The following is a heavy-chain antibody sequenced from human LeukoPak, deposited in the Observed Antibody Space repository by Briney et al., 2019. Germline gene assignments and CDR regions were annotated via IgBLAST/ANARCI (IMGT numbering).Heavy chain of an antibody. Sequence: ASVKVSCKASGYTFTSYGIRWVRQAPGQGLEWMGWISAYNGNKNYAQKLQGRVPMTTNTSISTAYMELRSLRSDDTAVYYCARDLITIFGVVITRYGMDVWGQGTTVTVSS. CDR2: ISAYNGNK. CDR1: GYTFTSYG. CDR3: ARDLITIFGVVITRYGMDV. J-gene: IGHJ6*02. D-gene: IGHD3-3*01. V-gene: IGHV1-18*01.